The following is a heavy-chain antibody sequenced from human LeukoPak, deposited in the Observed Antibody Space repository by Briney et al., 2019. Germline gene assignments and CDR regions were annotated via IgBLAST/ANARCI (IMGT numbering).Heavy chain of an antibody. CDR1: GGSISSYY. J-gene: IGHJ4*02. CDR3: ARHGGYCSSTSCRRIFDY. Sequence: SETLSLTCTVSGGSISSYYWSWIRQPPGKGLEWIGYIYYSGSTYYNPSLKSRVTISVDTSKNQFSLKLSSVTAADTAVYYCARHGGYCSSTSCRRIFDYWGQGTLVTVSS. V-gene: IGHV4-59*08. D-gene: IGHD2-2*01. CDR2: IYYSGST.